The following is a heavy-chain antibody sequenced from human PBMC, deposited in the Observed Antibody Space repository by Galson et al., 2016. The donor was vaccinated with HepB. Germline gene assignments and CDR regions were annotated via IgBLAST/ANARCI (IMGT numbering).Heavy chain of an antibody. CDR2: INPSGGST. D-gene: IGHD1-26*01. V-gene: IGHV1-46*01. CDR1: GYTFTSSF. J-gene: IGHJ4*02. Sequence: SVKVSCKASGYTFTSSFLHWVRQAPGQGLERMGIINPSGGSTIYAQKFQGRLTMTRGTSASTVYMELSSLRSEDTAGYYCAGGKRSYSGSYFDYWGQGTLVTVSS. CDR3: AGGKRSYSGSYFDY.